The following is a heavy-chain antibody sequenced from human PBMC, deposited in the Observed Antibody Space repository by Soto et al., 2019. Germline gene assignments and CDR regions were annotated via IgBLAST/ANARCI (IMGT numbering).Heavy chain of an antibody. Sequence: QVQLVQSGAEVKKPGSSVKVSCKASGYTFTSYAMHWVRQAPGQRLEWMGWINAGNGNTKYSQKFQGRVTITRDTSASTAYMELSSLRSEDTAVYYCATAIADDAFDIWGRGTMVTVSS. CDR1: GYTFTSYA. J-gene: IGHJ3*02. D-gene: IGHD2-2*01. CDR2: INAGNGNT. V-gene: IGHV1-3*01. CDR3: ATAIADDAFDI.